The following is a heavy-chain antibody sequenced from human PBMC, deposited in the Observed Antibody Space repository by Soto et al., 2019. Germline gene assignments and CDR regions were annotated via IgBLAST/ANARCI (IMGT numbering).Heavy chain of an antibody. CDR1: AVTLSSYV. CDR3: ARSPSLGSGSYVRATWFDP. Sequence: SSAKLSCKASAVTLSSYVIGWVRQAPGQGLEWMGGIIPIFGTANYAQKFQGRVTITADESTSTAYMELSSLRSGDTAVYYCARSPSLGSGSYVRATWFDPWGQGTLVTVSS. V-gene: IGHV1-69*01. CDR2: IIPIFGTA. D-gene: IGHD3-10*01. J-gene: IGHJ5*02.